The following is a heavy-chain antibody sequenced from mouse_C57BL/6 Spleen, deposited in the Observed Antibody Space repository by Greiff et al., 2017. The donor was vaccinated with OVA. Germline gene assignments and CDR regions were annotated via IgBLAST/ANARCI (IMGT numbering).Heavy chain of an antibody. J-gene: IGHJ1*03. CDR3: ARQSPRGSSPYWYFDV. V-gene: IGHV5-9*01. CDR2: ISGGGGNT. Sequence: EVQGVESGGGLVKPGGSLKLSCAASGFTFSSYTMSWVRQTPEKRLEWVATISGGGGNTYYPDSVKGRFTISRDNAKNTLYLQMSSLRSEDTALYYCARQSPRGSSPYWYFDVWGTGTTVTVSS. CDR1: GFTFSSYT. D-gene: IGHD1-1*01.